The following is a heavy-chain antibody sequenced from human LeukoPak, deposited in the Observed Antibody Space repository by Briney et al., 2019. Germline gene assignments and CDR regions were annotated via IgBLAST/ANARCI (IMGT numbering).Heavy chain of an antibody. D-gene: IGHD2-15*01. Sequence: PGGSPRLSCAASGFTLRTYGMHWVRQAPGKGLEWVAFIRNDESNKYYADSVKGRFTISRDNSKNTLYLQMNSLRPEDTAVYFCAKVIGGSSFWYARGFDYWGQGTLVTVSS. V-gene: IGHV3-30*02. CDR3: AKVIGGSSFWYARGFDY. J-gene: IGHJ4*02. CDR2: IRNDESNK. CDR1: GFTLRTYG.